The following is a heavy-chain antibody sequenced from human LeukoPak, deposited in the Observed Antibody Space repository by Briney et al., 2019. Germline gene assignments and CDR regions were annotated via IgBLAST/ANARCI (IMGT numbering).Heavy chain of an antibody. D-gene: IGHD6-19*01. J-gene: IGHJ4*02. V-gene: IGHV3-48*04. Sequence: GGSLRLSCAASGFTFSSYSMNWVRQAPGKGLEWVSYFSSSSSTIYYADSVKGRFTISRDNAKNSLYLQMNSLRAEDTAVYYCARANSGWTKYYFDYWGQGTLVTVSS. CDR3: ARANSGWTKYYFDY. CDR1: GFTFSSYS. CDR2: FSSSSSTI.